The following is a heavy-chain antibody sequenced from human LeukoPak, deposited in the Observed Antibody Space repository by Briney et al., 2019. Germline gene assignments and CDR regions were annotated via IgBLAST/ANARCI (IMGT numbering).Heavy chain of an antibody. V-gene: IGHV3-30*04. CDR2: ISYDGGNK. J-gene: IGHJ3*02. CDR1: GFTFSSYA. CDR3: AKISGGGTNACDI. D-gene: IGHD2-15*01. Sequence: GGSLRLSCAASGFTFSSYAMHWVRQAPGKGLEWVAVISYDGGNKYYADYLKGGFTISRDNSKNTLYLQMNSRRAEETPVYYCAKISGGGTNACDIWGEGTMVSVSS.